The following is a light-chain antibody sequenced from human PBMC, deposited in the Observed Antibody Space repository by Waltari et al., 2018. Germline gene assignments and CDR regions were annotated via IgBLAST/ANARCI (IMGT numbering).Light chain of an antibody. Sequence: SYDLTQPRSVSVALGQTAKITCGGNNIGSKNVHWYQQRPGQAPVVVIYRDTNRPSGIPDRFSGSNSGNTATLTISRAQAVDEADYCCQVWDSSNVVFGGGATLTVL. CDR2: RDT. CDR3: QVWDSSNVV. J-gene: IGLJ3*02. V-gene: IGLV3-9*01. CDR1: NIGSKN.